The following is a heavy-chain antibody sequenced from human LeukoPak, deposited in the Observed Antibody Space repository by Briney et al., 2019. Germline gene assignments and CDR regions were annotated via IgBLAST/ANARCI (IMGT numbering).Heavy chain of an antibody. V-gene: IGHV4-59*01. CDR3: ARGYSNGNFDP. J-gene: IGHJ2*01. CDR1: GGSISSYY. D-gene: IGHD6-25*01. CDR2: IYYSGST. Sequence: SETLSLTCTVSGGSISSYYWSWIRQPPGKGLEWIGYIYYSGSTNYNPSLKSRVTISVDTSKNQFSLNLSSVTAADTAVYYCARGYSNGNFDPWGRGTLVTVSS.